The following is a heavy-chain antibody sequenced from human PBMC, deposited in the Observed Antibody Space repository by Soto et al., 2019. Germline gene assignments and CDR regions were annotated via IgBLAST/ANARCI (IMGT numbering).Heavy chain of an antibody. V-gene: IGHV3-15*01. CDR3: ARARIDY. CDR2: IKSKTDGGTT. Sequence: GGSLRLSCAASGFTFSSYAMSWVRQAPGKGLEWVGRIKSKTDGGTTDFAAPVKGRFAISRDDSKNMVYLQMNSLKTEDTGIYYCARARIDYWGQGTLVTVSS. CDR1: GFTFSSYA. J-gene: IGHJ4*01.